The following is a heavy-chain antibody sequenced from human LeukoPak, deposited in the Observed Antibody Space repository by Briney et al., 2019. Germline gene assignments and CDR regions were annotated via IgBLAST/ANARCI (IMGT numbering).Heavy chain of an antibody. CDR1: GGTFSSYA. D-gene: IGHD5-24*01. Sequence: SVKVSCKASGGTFSSYAISWVRQAPGQGLEWMGGIIPIFGTANYAQKFQGRVTITTDESTSTAYMELSSLRSEDTAVYYCARVASQMATRLNDAFDIWGQGTMVTVSS. J-gene: IGHJ3*02. CDR3: ARVASQMATRLNDAFDI. CDR2: IIPIFGTA. V-gene: IGHV1-69*05.